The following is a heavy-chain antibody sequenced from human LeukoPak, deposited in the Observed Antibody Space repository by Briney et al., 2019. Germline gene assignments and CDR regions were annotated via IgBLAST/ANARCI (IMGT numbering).Heavy chain of an antibody. Sequence: GGSLRLSCAASGFTFSSYAMHWVRQAPGKGLEWVAVISYDGSNKYYADSVKGRFTISRDNSKNTLYLQMNSLRAEDTAVYYCAESYCGGDCSFDYWGQGTLVTVSS. CDR2: ISYDGSNK. J-gene: IGHJ4*02. CDR3: AESYCGGDCSFDY. V-gene: IGHV3-30-3*01. D-gene: IGHD2-21*01. CDR1: GFTFSSYA.